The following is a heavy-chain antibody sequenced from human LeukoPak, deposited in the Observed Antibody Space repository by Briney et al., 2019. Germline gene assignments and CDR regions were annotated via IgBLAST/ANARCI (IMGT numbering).Heavy chain of an antibody. CDR2: MNEDGSEE. J-gene: IGHJ5*02. Sequence: GGSLRLSCGASGFTFSSYWMTWVRQAPGKGLEWVANMNEDGSEEYYVDSVEGRFTVSRDNAKNSLYLQMNSLRAEDTAVYYCARTLRTFNWFDPWGQGTLVTVSS. V-gene: IGHV3-7*01. CDR3: ARTLRTFNWFDP. CDR1: GFTFSSYW. D-gene: IGHD3-16*01.